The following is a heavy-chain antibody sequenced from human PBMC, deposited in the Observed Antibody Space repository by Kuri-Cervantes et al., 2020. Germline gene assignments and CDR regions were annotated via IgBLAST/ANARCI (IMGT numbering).Heavy chain of an antibody. V-gene: IGHV3-33*03. CDR1: GFTFSSYG. D-gene: IGHD6-19*01. Sequence: GESLKISCAASGFTFSSYGMHWVRQAPGKGLEWVAVIWYDETNKYFADSVKGRFTVSRDNARNSLYLQMTSLRTDDTAVYYCGVWATTVAGGQGTLVTVSS. CDR3: GVWATTVA. CDR2: IWYDETNK. J-gene: IGHJ4*02.